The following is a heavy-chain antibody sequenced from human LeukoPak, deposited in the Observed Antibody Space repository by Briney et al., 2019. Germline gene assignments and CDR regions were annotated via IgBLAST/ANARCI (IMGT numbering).Heavy chain of an antibody. CDR3: AKHLGLIVVVITFDY. D-gene: IGHD3-22*01. Sequence: GGSLRLSCAASGLTFSSYAMSWVRQAPGKGLEWVSAISGSGGSTYYADSVKDRFTISRDNSKNTLYLQMNSLRAEDTAVYYCAKHLGLIVVVITFDYWGQGTLVTVSS. CDR2: ISGSGGST. V-gene: IGHV3-23*01. CDR1: GLTFSSYA. J-gene: IGHJ4*02.